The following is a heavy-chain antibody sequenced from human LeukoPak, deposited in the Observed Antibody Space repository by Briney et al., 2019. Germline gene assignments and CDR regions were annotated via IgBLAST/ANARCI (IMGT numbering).Heavy chain of an antibody. D-gene: IGHD3-10*01. CDR3: ARLRRTQGALFDY. CDR1: GGSISSYY. J-gene: IGHJ4*02. V-gene: IGHV4-59*08. CDR2: IYYSGST. Sequence: PSETLSLTCTVSGGSISSYYWSWIRQPPGKGLEWIGYIYYSGSTNYNPSLKSRVTISVDTSKNQFSLKLSSVTAADTAVYYCARLRRTQGALFDYWGQGTLVTVSS.